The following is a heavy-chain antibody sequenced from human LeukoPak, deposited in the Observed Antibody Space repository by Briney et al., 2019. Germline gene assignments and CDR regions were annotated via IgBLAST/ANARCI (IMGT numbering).Heavy chain of an antibody. D-gene: IGHD4-23*01. V-gene: IGHV1-69*05. CDR3: ARDLSTVVNPGPIFDY. J-gene: IGHJ4*02. Sequence: GASVKVSCKASGGTFSSYAISWVRQAPGQGLEWMGGIIPIFGTANYAQKFQGRVTITTDEPTSTAYMELSSLRSEDTAVYYCARDLSTVVNPGPIFDYWGQGTLVTVSS. CDR2: IIPIFGTA. CDR1: GGTFSSYA.